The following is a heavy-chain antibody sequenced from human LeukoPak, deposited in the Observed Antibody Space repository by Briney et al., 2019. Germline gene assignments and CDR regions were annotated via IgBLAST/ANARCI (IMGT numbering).Heavy chain of an antibody. Sequence: ASVRVSCKASGFSLSSYGITWVRQAPGQGLEWMGWISAYNGNTNYAQKLQGRVTMTTDTSTSTAYMELRSLRSDDTAVYYCARDLMTTVTGYYYYYMDVWGKGTTVTISS. J-gene: IGHJ6*03. CDR2: ISAYNGNT. CDR3: ARDLMTTVTGYYYYYMDV. V-gene: IGHV1-18*01. CDR1: GFSLSSYG. D-gene: IGHD4-17*01.